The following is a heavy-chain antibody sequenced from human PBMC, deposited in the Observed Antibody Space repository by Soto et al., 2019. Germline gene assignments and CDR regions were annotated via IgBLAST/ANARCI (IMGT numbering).Heavy chain of an antibody. CDR3: ARHGTYYYDSAGYYFFDY. CDR2: VYYTWTT. V-gene: IGHV4-39*01. Sequence: TSETLSLTCTVSGDSINSHTYYWGWIRQPPGKGLEWIGSVYYTWTTYYNPSLKSRVTISVDTSKNQFSLKLSSVTAADTAVYYCARHGTYYYDSAGYYFFDYWGQGTLVTVSS. J-gene: IGHJ4*02. CDR1: GDSINSHTYY. D-gene: IGHD3-22*01.